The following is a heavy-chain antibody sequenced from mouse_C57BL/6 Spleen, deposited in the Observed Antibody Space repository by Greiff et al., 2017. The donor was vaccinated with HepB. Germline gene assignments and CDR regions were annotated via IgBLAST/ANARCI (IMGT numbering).Heavy chain of an antibody. CDR2: INPNNGGT. V-gene: IGHV1-26*01. CDR3: ARGGYYGSSSY. CDR1: GYTFTDYY. Sequence: VQLQQSGPELVKPGASVKISCKASGYTFTDYYMNWVKQSHGKSLEWIGDINPNNGGTSYNQKFKGKATLTVDKSSSTAYMELRSLTSEDSAVYYCARGGYYGSSSYWGQGTLVTVSA. J-gene: IGHJ3*01. D-gene: IGHD1-1*01.